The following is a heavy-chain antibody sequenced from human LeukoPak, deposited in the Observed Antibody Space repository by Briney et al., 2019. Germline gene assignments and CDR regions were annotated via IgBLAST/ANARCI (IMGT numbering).Heavy chain of an antibody. V-gene: IGHV3-74*01. CDR2: INGDGSST. D-gene: IGHD1-26*01. Sequence: PGGSLRLSCAASGFTFSSYWMHWVRQAPGKGLMWVSHINGDGSSTNYADSVKGRITISRDNAKNTLYLQMNSLRAEDTAVYYCIRDNGELAFDYWGQGTLVTVSS. J-gene: IGHJ4*02. CDR3: IRDNGELAFDY. CDR1: GFTFSSYW.